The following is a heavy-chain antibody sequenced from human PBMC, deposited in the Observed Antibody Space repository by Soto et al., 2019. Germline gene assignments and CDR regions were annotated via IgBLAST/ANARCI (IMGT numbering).Heavy chain of an antibody. CDR2: IIPIFGTA. CDR3: ARDQNTHGMDV. J-gene: IGHJ6*02. V-gene: IGHV1-69*13. Sequence: SVTVYCKASGGTFRSYAISCVRQAPGQGLEWMGGIIPIFGTANYAQKFQGRVTITADESTSTAYMELSSLRSEDTAVYYCARDQNTHGMDVWGQGTTVTVSS. CDR1: GGTFRSYA.